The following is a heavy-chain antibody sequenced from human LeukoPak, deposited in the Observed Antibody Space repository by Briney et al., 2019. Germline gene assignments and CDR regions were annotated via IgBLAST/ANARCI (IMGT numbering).Heavy chain of an antibody. D-gene: IGHD4/OR15-4a*01. V-gene: IGHV3-21*01. J-gene: IGHJ3*02. CDR2: ISSSSSYI. CDR3: AREPNDYGDPNAFDI. CDR1: GFTFSSYS. Sequence: GGSLRLSCAASGFTFSSYSMNWVRQAPGKGLEWVSSISSSSSYIYYADSVKGRFTISRDNAKNSLYLQMNSLRAEDTAVYYCAREPNDYGDPNAFDIWGQGTMVTVSS.